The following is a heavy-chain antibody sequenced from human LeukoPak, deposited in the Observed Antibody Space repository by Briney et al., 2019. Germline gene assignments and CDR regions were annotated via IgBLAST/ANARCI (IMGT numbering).Heavy chain of an antibody. Sequence: PGGSLRLSCAASGFTFSSYEMNWVRQAPGKGLEWVSYISSSGSTIYYADSVKGRFTISRDNAQNSLYLQMNSLRAEDTAVYYCARDYEGGGSGSYYAFDIWGQGTMVTVSS. CDR1: GFTFSSYE. CDR2: ISSSGSTI. V-gene: IGHV3-48*03. J-gene: IGHJ3*02. D-gene: IGHD3-10*01. CDR3: ARDYEGGGSGSYYAFDI.